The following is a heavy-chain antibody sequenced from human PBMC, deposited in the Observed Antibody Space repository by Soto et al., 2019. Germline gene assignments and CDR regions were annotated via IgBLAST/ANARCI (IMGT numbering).Heavy chain of an antibody. CDR3: ARGPAHFDTNGYAYWLDY. J-gene: IGHJ4*02. D-gene: IGHD3-22*01. Sequence: PWETLSLTCTVSRGSISTDGYNWSWIRQTPGKGLEWIAYLYYSGTSFYNPSLKSRVTISGDTSKNQFSLSLTFVTAADTAVYFCARGPAHFDTNGYAYWLDYWGQGIPVTVSS. CDR1: RGSISTDGYN. V-gene: IGHV4-30-4*01. CDR2: LYYSGTS.